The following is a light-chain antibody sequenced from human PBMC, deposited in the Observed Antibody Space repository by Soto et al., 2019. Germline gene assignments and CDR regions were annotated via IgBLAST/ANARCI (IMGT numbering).Light chain of an antibody. J-gene: IGLJ2*01. CDR1: SSDIGGYNY. CDR3: SSYTSSKTLL. CDR2: DVS. V-gene: IGLV2-14*01. Sequence: QSVLTQPASVSGSPGQSITISCTGTSSDIGGYNYVAWYQQHPGKAPKLMIYDVSNRPSGVSNRFSASKSGNTASLTISGLQAEDEADYYCSSYTSSKTLLFGGGTKVTVL.